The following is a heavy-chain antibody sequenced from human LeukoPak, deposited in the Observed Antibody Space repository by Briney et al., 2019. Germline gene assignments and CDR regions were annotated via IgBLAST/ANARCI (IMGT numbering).Heavy chain of an antibody. D-gene: IGHD3-22*01. Sequence: GGSLRLSCAASGFTFSSYVMSWVRQAPGRGLEWVSAISGSGGNTYYVDSVKGRFTISRDNPRNTLYMQMNSLRDEDTALYYCAIMHGYYDGSGYWVQWGQGTLVTVSS. CDR3: AIMHGYYDGSGYWVQ. CDR1: GFTFSSYV. CDR2: ISGSGGNT. J-gene: IGHJ4*02. V-gene: IGHV3-23*01.